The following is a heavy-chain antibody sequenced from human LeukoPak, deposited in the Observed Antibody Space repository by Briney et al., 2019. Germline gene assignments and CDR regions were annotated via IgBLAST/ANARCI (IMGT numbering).Heavy chain of an antibody. CDR2: ISYDGSNK. J-gene: IGHJ6*02. CDR1: GFTISSYG. Sequence: GGSLRLSCAASGFTISSYGMHWVRQAPGKGLEWVAVISYDGSNKYYADSVKGRFTISRDNSKNTLYLQMNSLRAEDTAVYYCAKDGTGYYYGMDVWGQGTTVTVSS. D-gene: IGHD1-7*01. CDR3: AKDGTGYYYGMDV. V-gene: IGHV3-30*18.